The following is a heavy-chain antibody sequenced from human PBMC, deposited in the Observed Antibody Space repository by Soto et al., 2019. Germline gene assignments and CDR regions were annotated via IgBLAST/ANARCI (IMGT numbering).Heavy chain of an antibody. J-gene: IGHJ4*02. CDR3: ARESSSWTPDY. CDR2: IWYDGNNK. Sequence: QVQLVESGGGVVQPGRSLRLSCATSGFTFSSYGMHWVRQAPGKGLEWVAVIWYDGNNKYYADSVKGRFTISRDNSKNTLYLKMNSLRADDTAVYYCARESSSWTPDYWGQGTLVTVSS. V-gene: IGHV3-33*01. CDR1: GFTFSSYG. D-gene: IGHD6-13*01.